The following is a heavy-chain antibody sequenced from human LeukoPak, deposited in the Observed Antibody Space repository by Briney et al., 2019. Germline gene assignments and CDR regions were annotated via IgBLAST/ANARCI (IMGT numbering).Heavy chain of an antibody. CDR3: ARGAFAAAGTGFSDY. CDR1: SYTFTNYA. Sequence: ASVKVSCKAPSYTFTNYAFTWVRQAPGQGLEWMGWISAYNGNTNYAQKLQGRVTMTTDTSTSTAYMELRSLRSDDTAVYYCARGAFAAAGTGFSDYWGQGTLVTVSS. CDR2: ISAYNGNT. D-gene: IGHD6-13*01. V-gene: IGHV1-18*01. J-gene: IGHJ4*02.